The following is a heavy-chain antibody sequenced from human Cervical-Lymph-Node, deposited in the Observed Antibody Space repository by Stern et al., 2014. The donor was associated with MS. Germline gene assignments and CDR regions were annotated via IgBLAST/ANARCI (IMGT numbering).Heavy chain of an antibody. Sequence: QVQLVQSGGGVVQPGRSLRLSCAASGFTFSNYGMHWVRQAPGKGLEWLAFIWNDGNKKYYADSVKGRFTISRDNSKNTLFLQMSSLTAEDTALYYCARGNWNYEGMGYWGQGTLVTVSS. V-gene: IGHV3-33*01. CDR2: IWNDGNKK. CDR3: ARGNWNYEGMGY. J-gene: IGHJ4*02. D-gene: IGHD1-7*01. CDR1: GFTFSNYG.